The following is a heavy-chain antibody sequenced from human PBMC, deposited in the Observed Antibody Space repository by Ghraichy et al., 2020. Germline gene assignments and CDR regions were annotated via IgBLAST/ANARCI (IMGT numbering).Heavy chain of an antibody. CDR2: ISGSGST. J-gene: IGHJ4*02. Sequence: SQTLSLTCTVSGDSISNYYWSWIRQPAGKGLEWIGRISGSGSTNYNPSLKSRVTMSVDTSNNQFSLRLTPMTAADTAVYYCARGPSHTSSYYFDYWGQGILVTVSS. D-gene: IGHD6-6*01. CDR1: GDSISNYY. CDR3: ARGPSHTSSYYFDY. V-gene: IGHV4-4*07.